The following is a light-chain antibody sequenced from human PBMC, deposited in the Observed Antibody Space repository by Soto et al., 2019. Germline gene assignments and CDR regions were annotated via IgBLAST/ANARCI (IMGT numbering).Light chain of an antibody. Sequence: EIVLTQSPGTLSLSPGERATLSCRASQSVRGSYLAWYRQRPGQAPRLLIYGATSRATGIPDRFSGSGSGTDFTLTISRLEPEDFAVFYCQQYGSSPLTFGGGTKVEI. CDR2: GAT. J-gene: IGKJ4*01. CDR1: QSVRGSY. CDR3: QQYGSSPLT. V-gene: IGKV3-20*01.